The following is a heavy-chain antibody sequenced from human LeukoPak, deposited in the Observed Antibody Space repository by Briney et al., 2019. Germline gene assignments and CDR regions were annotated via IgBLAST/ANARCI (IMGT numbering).Heavy chain of an antibody. CDR1: GYTFTTYG. Sequence: GAPVKVSCKASGYTFTTYGISWVRQAPGQGLEWMGWISAYNGNTNYARKFQGRVTMTTDTSTTTAYMELRSLRSDDTAVYYRARRLERHHDFDYWGQGTLVTVSS. V-gene: IGHV1-18*01. D-gene: IGHD1-1*01. J-gene: IGHJ4*02. CDR3: ARRLERHHDFDY. CDR2: ISAYNGNT.